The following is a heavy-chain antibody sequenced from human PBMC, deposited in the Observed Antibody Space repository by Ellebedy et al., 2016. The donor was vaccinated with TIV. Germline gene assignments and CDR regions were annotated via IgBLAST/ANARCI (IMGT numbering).Heavy chain of an antibody. CDR3: VRSGSDFDN. Sequence: GESLKISCATSGFTFRDFAMSWFRQAPGKGLEWLGFIRSTTYGATTKYAAPVKGRFTISRDDSTAIAYLQMNSLKTEDTAVYYCVRSGSDFDNWGQGTLVAVSS. V-gene: IGHV3-49*03. D-gene: IGHD5-12*01. CDR1: GFTFRDFA. CDR2: IRSTTYGATT. J-gene: IGHJ4*02.